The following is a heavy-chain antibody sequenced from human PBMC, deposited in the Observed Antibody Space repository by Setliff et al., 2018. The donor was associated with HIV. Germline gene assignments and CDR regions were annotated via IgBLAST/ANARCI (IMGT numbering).Heavy chain of an antibody. CDR2: IKSKTDGGTT. Sequence: PGGSLRLSCVASGFTFNSAWMTWVRQAPGKGLEWVGRIKSKTDGGTTDYAAPVKGRFTISRDDSKNTLYLQMNSLKTEDTAVYYCTTVYSPGGTVTGLWGQGTLVTVSS. V-gene: IGHV3-15*01. CDR1: GFTFNSAW. D-gene: IGHD4-4*01. J-gene: IGHJ4*02. CDR3: TTVYSPGGTVTGL.